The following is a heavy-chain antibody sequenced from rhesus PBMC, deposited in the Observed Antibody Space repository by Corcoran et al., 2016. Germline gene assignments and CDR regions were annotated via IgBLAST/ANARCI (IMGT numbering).Heavy chain of an antibody. J-gene: IGHJ6*01. CDR3: VRETYSNHDYYGLDS. D-gene: IGHD4-23*01. CDR2: ITAEGAT. V-gene: IGHV3-132*02. Sequence: EQLVESGGALVQPGASLRLACAASEFTSSGADMEGVCQAPGKGLGWMAAITAEGATYYSDYVKGRFSISRDNAKSSLYLQMNSLRTEDSAVYYCVRETYSNHDYYGLDSWGQGVVVTVSS. CDR1: EFTSSGAD.